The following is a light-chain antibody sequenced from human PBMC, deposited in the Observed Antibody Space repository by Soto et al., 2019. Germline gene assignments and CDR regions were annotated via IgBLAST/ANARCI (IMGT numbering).Light chain of an antibody. CDR3: HQYGSSPYT. Sequence: EIVLTQSPGTLSLSPGERATLSCRASQSVSSSYLAWYQQKPGQAPRLLIYGASSRATGIPDRFSGSGSGTDFTLTISRLEPEDFAVYYCHQYGSSPYTFGQATKLEI. CDR2: GAS. V-gene: IGKV3-20*01. J-gene: IGKJ2*01. CDR1: QSVSSSY.